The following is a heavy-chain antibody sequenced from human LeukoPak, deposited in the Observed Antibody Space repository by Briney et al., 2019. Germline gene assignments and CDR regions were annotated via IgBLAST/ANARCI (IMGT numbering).Heavy chain of an antibody. V-gene: IGHV3-30*04. Sequence: GGSLRLSCAASGFTFSSYAMHWVRQAPGKGLEWVAVISYDGSNKYYADSVKGRFTISRDNSKNTLYLQMNSLRAEDTAVYYCARSDIAAAPIRGLDYWGQGTLVTVSS. CDR3: ARSDIAAAPIRGLDY. J-gene: IGHJ4*02. CDR2: ISYDGSNK. CDR1: GFTFSSYA. D-gene: IGHD6-25*01.